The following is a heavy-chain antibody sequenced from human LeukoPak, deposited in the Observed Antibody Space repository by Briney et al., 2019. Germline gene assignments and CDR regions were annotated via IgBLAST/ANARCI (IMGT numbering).Heavy chain of an antibody. CDR1: GGTFRSYA. V-gene: IGHV1-69*01. Sequence: ASVNVSFKASGGTFRSYAISWVRPAPGQGLEWMGGIIPIFGTANYAQKFQGRVTITADESTSTAYMELSSLRSEDTAVYYCARYYSGWYYFDYWGQGTLVTVSS. D-gene: IGHD6-19*01. CDR2: IIPIFGTA. J-gene: IGHJ4*02. CDR3: ARYYSGWYYFDY.